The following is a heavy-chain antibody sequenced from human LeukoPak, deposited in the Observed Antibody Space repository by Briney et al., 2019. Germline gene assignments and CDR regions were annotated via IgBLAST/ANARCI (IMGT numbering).Heavy chain of an antibody. CDR1: GGSFSGYY. CDR2: INHSGST. V-gene: IGHV4-34*01. D-gene: IGHD2-21*02. J-gene: IGHJ2*01. Sequence: SETLSLICAVYGGSFSGYYWTWIRHPPGKGLEWIGEINHSGSTNYNPSLKSRVTISVDTSKNQFSLKLSSVTAADTAVYYCAREGRACGGGCYPALWYFDLWGRGTLVTVSS. CDR3: AREGRACGGGCYPALWYFDL.